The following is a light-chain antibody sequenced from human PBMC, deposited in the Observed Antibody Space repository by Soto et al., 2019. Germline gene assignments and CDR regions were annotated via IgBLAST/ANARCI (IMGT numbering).Light chain of an antibody. CDR3: QSYDSSLSAVV. Sequence: QSVLTQPPSVSGAPGQRVTISCTGSSSNIGAGYDAHWYQQLPGRAPKLLIYGTINRPSGVPDRFSGSKSGTSASLAITGLQTEDEADYYFQSYDSSLSAVVFGGGTKLTVL. V-gene: IGLV1-40*01. CDR1: SSNIGAGYD. J-gene: IGLJ2*01. CDR2: GTI.